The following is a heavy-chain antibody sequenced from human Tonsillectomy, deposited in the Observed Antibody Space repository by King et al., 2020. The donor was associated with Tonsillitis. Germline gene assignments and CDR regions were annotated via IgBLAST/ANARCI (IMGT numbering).Heavy chain of an antibody. CDR3: ARHPRYCSGGSCYSSAFDI. J-gene: IGHJ3*02. CDR2: IYYSGST. V-gene: IGHV4-39*01. CDR1: GGSISSSSYY. Sequence: LPLQESGPGLVKPSETLSLTCTVSGGSISSSSYYWGWIRQPPGQGLEWIGSIYYSGSTYYNPSLKSRVTISVDTSKNQFSLKLSSVTAADTAVYYCARHPRYCSGGSCYSSAFDIWGQGTMVTVSS. D-gene: IGHD2-15*01.